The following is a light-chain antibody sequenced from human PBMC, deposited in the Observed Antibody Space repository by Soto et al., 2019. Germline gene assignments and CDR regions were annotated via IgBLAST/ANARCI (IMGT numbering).Light chain of an antibody. CDR2: GAS. CDR1: QTVSSAR. CDR3: QQYDNWPPIT. J-gene: IGKJ5*01. Sequence: PGERATLSCMASQTVSSARLAWFQQKPGQAPRLLIYGASSRAPGIPDRFSGSGSETDFTLTITRLESEDFAVYYCQQYDNWPPITFGQGTRLEIK. V-gene: IGKV3-20*01.